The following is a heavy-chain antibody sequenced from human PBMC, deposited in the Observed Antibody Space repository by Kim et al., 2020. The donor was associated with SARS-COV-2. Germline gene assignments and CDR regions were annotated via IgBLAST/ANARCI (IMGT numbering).Heavy chain of an antibody. CDR3: ARAPGGNWYNWFDP. J-gene: IGHJ5*02. Sequence: SETLSLTCTVSGGSITRGNYYWSWIRQHPVKGLEWIGYIYYSGSTYYNPSLKSRLTISVDTSKNKFSLNLTSVTAADTAVYYCARAPGGNWYNWFDPWGQGTLVTVSS. V-gene: IGHV4-31*03. CDR2: IYYSGST. CDR1: GGSITRGNYY. D-gene: IGHD2-15*01.